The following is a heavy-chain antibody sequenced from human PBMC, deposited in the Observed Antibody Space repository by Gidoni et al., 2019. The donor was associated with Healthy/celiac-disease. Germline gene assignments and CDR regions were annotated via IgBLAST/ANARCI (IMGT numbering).Heavy chain of an antibody. D-gene: IGHD3-3*01. V-gene: IGHV3-53*01. CDR1: GLTVSSNF. CDR2: IYSGGST. J-gene: IGHJ4*02. CDR3: ARGDYDFWSGSFDY. Sequence: EVQLVESGGGLIQHGGCVRLSCAASGLTVSSNFMSWVRQAPGKGLEWVSVIYSGGSTYYADSVKGRFTISRDNSKNTLYLQMNSLRAEDTAVYYCARGDYDFWSGSFDYWGQGTLVTVSS.